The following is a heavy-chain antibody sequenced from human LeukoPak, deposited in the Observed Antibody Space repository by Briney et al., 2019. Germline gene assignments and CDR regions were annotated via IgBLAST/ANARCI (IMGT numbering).Heavy chain of an antibody. CDR1: GGAISSYY. Sequence: SETLSLTCTVSGGAISSYYWSWIRQPPGKGLEWVGYIYYSGSTNYNPSLKSRVTTSVDTSKNQLSLKLSSVTAADTAVYYCARVIGYCTSTSCFGYFDYWGQGTLVTVSS. V-gene: IGHV4-59*08. CDR2: IYYSGST. D-gene: IGHD2-2*01. J-gene: IGHJ4*02. CDR3: ARVIGYCTSTSCFGYFDY.